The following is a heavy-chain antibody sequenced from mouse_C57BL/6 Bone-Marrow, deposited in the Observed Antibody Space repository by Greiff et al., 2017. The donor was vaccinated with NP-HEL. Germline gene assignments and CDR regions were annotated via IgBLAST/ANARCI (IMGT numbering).Heavy chain of an antibody. D-gene: IGHD2-1*01. CDR2: ISDGGSYT. CDR3: ARDRGGNYEGAMDY. V-gene: IGHV5-4*01. Sequence: EVMLVESGGGLVKPGGSLKLSCAASGFTFSSYAMSWVRQTPEKRLEWVATISDGGSYTYYPDNVKGRFTISRDNAKNNLYLQMSHLKSEDTAMYYCARDRGGNYEGAMDYWGQGTSVTVSS. J-gene: IGHJ4*01. CDR1: GFTFSSYA.